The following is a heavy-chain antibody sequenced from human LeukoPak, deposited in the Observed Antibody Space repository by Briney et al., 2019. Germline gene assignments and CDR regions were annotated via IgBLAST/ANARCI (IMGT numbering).Heavy chain of an antibody. CDR1: GSTFSTFA. J-gene: IGHJ4*02. Sequence: GGSLRLSCAASGSTFSTFAMVWVRQPPGKGLEWVSSIFPSGGEIHYADSVRGRFTISRDNSKSTLSLQMNSLRAEDTAIYYCATYRQVLLPFESWGQGTLVTVSS. CDR3: ATYRQVLLPFES. CDR2: IFPSGGEI. V-gene: IGHV3-23*01. D-gene: IGHD2-8*02.